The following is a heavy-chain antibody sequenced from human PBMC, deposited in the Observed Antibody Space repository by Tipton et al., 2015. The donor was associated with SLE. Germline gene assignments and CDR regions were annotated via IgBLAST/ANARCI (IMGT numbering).Heavy chain of an antibody. CDR3: AKDRVSTGYSAFGCDY. CDR2: IRYDGNNK. J-gene: IGHJ4*02. Sequence: LSLTCAASGFSFVSFGMHWVRQAPGKGLEWVAFIRYDGNNKYYVDSVRGRFSVSRDNSKNMVFLQMSSLNTEDTAVYYCAKDRVSTGYSAFGCDYWGQGALVTVSS. CDR1: GFSFVSFG. D-gene: IGHD5-12*01. V-gene: IGHV3-30*02.